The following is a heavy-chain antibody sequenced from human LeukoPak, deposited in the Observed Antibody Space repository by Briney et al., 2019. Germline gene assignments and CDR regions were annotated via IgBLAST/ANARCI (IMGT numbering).Heavy chain of an antibody. Sequence: GGSLRLSCAASGFTFSDYSMNWVRQAPGKGLEWVSYIDGSGDTIYYADSVKGRFTISRDNAKNSLDLQMSSLRDEDTAVYYCSRQFDCWGQGTLVTVSS. V-gene: IGHV3-48*02. CDR1: GFTFSDYS. CDR2: IDGSGDTI. CDR3: SRQFDC. J-gene: IGHJ4*02.